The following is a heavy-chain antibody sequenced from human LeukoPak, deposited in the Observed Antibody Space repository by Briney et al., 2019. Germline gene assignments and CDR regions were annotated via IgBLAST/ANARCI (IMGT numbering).Heavy chain of an antibody. CDR1: GGSFSGYY. CDR2: INHSGST. CDR3: ARGRSEMATIAGRDY. D-gene: IGHD5-24*01. V-gene: IGHV4-34*01. Sequence: SETLSLTCAVYGGSFSGYYWSWIRQSPGKGLEWIGEINHSGSTNYNPSLKSRVTISVDTSKNQFSLKLSSVTAADTAVYYCARGRSEMATIAGRDYWGQGTLVTVSS. J-gene: IGHJ4*02.